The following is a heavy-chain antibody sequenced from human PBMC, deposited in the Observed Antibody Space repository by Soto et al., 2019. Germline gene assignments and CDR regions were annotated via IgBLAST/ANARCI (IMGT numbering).Heavy chain of an antibody. CDR1: GYTFSNYD. Sequence: QVQLVQSGAELKKPGASVKVSCKASGYTFSNYDMNWVRQATGQGPEWIGWVNPNNGDTGYAQKFQGRVTLTTSIPTNTAYIELTSLRSEDAAIYYCAKVSRKGSAIDFDYWGQGTLITVSS. D-gene: IGHD3-10*01. CDR3: AKVSRKGSAIDFDY. J-gene: IGHJ4*02. V-gene: IGHV1-8*01. CDR2: VNPNNGDT.